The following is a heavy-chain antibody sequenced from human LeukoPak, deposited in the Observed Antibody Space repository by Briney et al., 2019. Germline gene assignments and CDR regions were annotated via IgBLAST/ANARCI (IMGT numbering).Heavy chain of an antibody. Sequence: PSETLSLTCIVSGGSISSSSYYWGWIRQPPGKGLEWIGNIYYSGSTYYNPSLKSRVTISVDTSKNQFSLKLRSVTAADTAVYYCARDDSSNWFDPWGQGTLVTVSS. D-gene: IGHD3-22*01. CDR1: GGSISSSSYY. V-gene: IGHV4-39*02. CDR3: ARDDSSNWFDP. CDR2: IYYSGST. J-gene: IGHJ5*02.